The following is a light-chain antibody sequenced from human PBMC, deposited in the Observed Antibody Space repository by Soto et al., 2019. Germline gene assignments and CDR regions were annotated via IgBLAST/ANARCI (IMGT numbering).Light chain of an antibody. J-gene: IGKJ1*01. CDR2: GAS. V-gene: IGKV3-20*01. Sequence: EIVLTQSPGTLSLSPGERATLSCRASQSVSSSYLAWYQQKPGQAPRLLIYGASSRATGIPDGFSGSGSGTDFTLTISSLETEAFAVYYCQEYGSSPGAFGQGNKGEIK. CDR1: QSVSSSY. CDR3: QEYGSSPGA.